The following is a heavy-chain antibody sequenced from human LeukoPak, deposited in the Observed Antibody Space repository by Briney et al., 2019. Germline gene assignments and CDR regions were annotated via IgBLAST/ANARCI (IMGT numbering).Heavy chain of an antibody. D-gene: IGHD3-16*01. V-gene: IGHV4-59*01. CDR2: IYYTGTS. J-gene: IGHJ4*02. Sequence: SETLSLTCTVSGGSFNEFYWNWIRQPPGKGLEWIGYIYYTGTSSNSPSLKSRVSLSLGTSKNQFSLTLRSVTAADTAVYFCARSRDSYVDNWGRGTLVTVSS. CDR3: ARSRDSYVDN. CDR1: GGSFNEFY.